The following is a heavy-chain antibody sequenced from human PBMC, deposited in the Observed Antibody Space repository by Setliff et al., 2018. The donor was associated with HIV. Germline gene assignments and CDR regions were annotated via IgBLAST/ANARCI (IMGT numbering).Heavy chain of an antibody. CDR1: GGSFSGYY. J-gene: IGHJ4*02. V-gene: IGHV4-34*01. D-gene: IGHD6-13*01. Sequence: SETLSLTCAVYGGSFSGYYWSWIRQPPGKGLEWIGEINHSGDTNYNPSLKSRVTISVDTSKNQFSLNLNSVTAADTAVYYCARLGAEAADTNYWGQGTLVTVSS. CDR2: INHSGDT. CDR3: ARLGAEAADTNY.